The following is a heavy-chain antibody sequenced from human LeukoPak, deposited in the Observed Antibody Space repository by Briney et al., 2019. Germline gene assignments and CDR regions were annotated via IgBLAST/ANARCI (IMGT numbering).Heavy chain of an antibody. D-gene: IGHD1-7*01. V-gene: IGHV3-48*04. CDR1: GFTFSSYS. Sequence: PGGSLRLSCAASGFTFSSYSMNWVRQAPGKGLEWVSYISRSSSTIYYADSVKGRFTISRDNAKNSLYLQMNSLRAEDTAVYYCARYNWNYGGVVDYWGQGTLVTVSS. CDR3: ARYNWNYGGVVDY. CDR2: ISRSSSTI. J-gene: IGHJ4*02.